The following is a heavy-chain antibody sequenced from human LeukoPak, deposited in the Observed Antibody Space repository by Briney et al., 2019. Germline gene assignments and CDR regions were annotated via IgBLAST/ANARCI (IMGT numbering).Heavy chain of an antibody. D-gene: IGHD6-6*01. V-gene: IGHV4-38-2*02. CDR3: ARDRRSSSPYYYYYMDV. CDR1: GYSISSGYY. CDR2: IYHSGST. Sequence: SETLSLTCTVSGYSISSGYYWGWIRQPPGKGLEWIGSIYHSGSTYYNPSLKSRVTISVATSKNQFSLKLSSVTAADTAVYYCARDRRSSSPYYYYYMDVWGKGTTVTVSS. J-gene: IGHJ6*03.